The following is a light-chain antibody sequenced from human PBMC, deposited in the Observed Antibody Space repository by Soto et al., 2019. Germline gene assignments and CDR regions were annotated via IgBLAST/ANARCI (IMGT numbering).Light chain of an antibody. V-gene: IGLV1-40*01. CDR2: GNI. CDR3: QSYDSRLSNYV. CDR1: SSNIGAGFD. Sequence: QSVLTQPPSVSGAPGQRVTISCTGSSSNIGAGFDVHWYHQIAGTAPKLLIYGNINRPSGVPDRFSGSKSGPSASLAITGLQAEDEADYYCQSYDSRLSNYVFGGGTKVTVL. J-gene: IGLJ1*01.